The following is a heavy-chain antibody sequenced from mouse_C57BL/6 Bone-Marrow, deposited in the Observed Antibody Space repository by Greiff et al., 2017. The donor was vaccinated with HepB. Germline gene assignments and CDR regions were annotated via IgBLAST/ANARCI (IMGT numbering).Heavy chain of an antibody. CDR2: ISSGGSYT. D-gene: IGHD1-1*01. CDR3: ARHYYGSSYRYFDV. J-gene: IGHJ1*03. CDR1: GFTFSSYG. V-gene: IGHV5-6*02. Sequence: DVKLVESGGDLVKPGGSLKLSCAASGFTFSSYGMSWVRQTPDKRLEWVATISSGGSYTYYPDSVKGRFTISRENAKNPLYLQMSSLKSEDKAMYYCARHYYGSSYRYFDVWGTGTTVTVSS.